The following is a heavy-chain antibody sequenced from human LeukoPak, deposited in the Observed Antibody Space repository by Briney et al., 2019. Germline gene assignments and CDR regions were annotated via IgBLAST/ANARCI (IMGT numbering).Heavy chain of an antibody. CDR1: GYTFTRHY. D-gene: IGHD3-3*01. Sequence: ASVKVSCKASGYTFTRHYMHWVRQAPGQGLEWMGVINPSGGSTSYAQKFQGRVTMTRDKSTSTVYMELISLRSEDTAVYYCARGDYDFWSGYLHYFDYWGQGTLVTVSS. V-gene: IGHV1-46*03. CDR2: INPSGGST. J-gene: IGHJ4*02. CDR3: ARGDYDFWSGYLHYFDY.